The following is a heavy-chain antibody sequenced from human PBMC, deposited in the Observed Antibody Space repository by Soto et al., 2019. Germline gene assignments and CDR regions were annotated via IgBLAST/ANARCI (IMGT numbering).Heavy chain of an antibody. Sequence: ASVKVSCQASGYTFTSYAIHWVRQAPGQRLEWMGWINAGNGNTKYSQKFQVRVTITRDTSASTAYMELSSLRSEDTAVYYCARDLGGWPDYWGQGTLVTVSS. CDR1: GYTFTSYA. D-gene: IGHD6-19*01. V-gene: IGHV1-3*01. CDR3: ARDLGGWPDY. CDR2: INAGNGNT. J-gene: IGHJ4*02.